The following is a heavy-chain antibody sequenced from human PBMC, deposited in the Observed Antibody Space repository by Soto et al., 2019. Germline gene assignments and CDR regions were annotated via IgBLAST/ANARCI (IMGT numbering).Heavy chain of an antibody. Sequence: QVQLQESDPGVVKPSQTLSLTCTVSGGYIRSGGYYWTWIRQRPGGGLEWLAYIDSSGTTFYNSSLGSRVTISVDTSKNEFYLKLTSVTPADTAVYFCARSPPRGTDVWGQGTLITVSP. J-gene: IGHJ4*02. CDR2: IDSSGTT. D-gene: IGHD3-16*01. CDR1: GGYIRSGGYY. CDR3: ARSPPRGTDV. V-gene: IGHV4-31*03.